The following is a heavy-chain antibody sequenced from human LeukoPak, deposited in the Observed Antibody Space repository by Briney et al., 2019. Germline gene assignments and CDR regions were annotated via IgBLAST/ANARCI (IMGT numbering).Heavy chain of an antibody. J-gene: IGHJ4*02. CDR2: ISSSSSYI. D-gene: IGHD5-24*01. Sequence: GGSLRLSCAASGFTFSSYSMSSVRQAPGKGLEWVSSISSSSSYIYYADSVKGRLTISRDNAKNSLYLQMNSLRAEDTAVYYCARAGEMATIYYFDYWGQGTLVTVSS. CDR3: ARAGEMATIYYFDY. V-gene: IGHV3-21*01. CDR1: GFTFSSYS.